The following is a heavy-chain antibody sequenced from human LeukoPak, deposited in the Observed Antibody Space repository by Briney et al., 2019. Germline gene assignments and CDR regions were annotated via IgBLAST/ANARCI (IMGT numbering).Heavy chain of an antibody. CDR2: IYSGGRT. Sequence: GGSLRLSCAASGSTVSSNYMSWVRQAPGKGLEWVSVIYSGGRTYYADSVKGRFTISRDNSKNTLYLQMNSLRAEDTAVYYCARSSGSYLYFGNWGQGTLVTVSS. CDR3: ARSSGSYLYFGN. J-gene: IGHJ4*02. V-gene: IGHV3-53*01. CDR1: GSTVSSNY. D-gene: IGHD1-26*01.